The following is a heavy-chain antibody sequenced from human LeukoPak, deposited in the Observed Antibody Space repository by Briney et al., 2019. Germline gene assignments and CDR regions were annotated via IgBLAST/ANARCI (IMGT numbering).Heavy chain of an antibody. D-gene: IGHD2-21*02. Sequence: GGSLRLSCAASGFTFSSYEMNWVRQAPGKGLEWVSYISSSGSTIYYADSVKGRFTISRDNAKNSLYLQMNSLRAEDTAVYYCARNCSGDCYGNWFDPWGQGTLVTVSS. CDR2: ISSSGSTI. J-gene: IGHJ5*02. CDR1: GFTFSSYE. V-gene: IGHV3-48*03. CDR3: ARNCSGDCYGNWFDP.